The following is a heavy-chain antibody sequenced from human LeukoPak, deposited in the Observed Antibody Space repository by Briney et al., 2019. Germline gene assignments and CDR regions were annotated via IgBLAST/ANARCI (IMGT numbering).Heavy chain of an antibody. CDR1: GGSISSSSYY. D-gene: IGHD5-12*01. CDR2: IYYSGST. Sequence: KASETLSLTCTVSGGSISSSSYYWGWIRQPPGKGLEWIGSIYYSGSTYYNPSLKSRVTISVDTSKNQFSLKLSSVTAADTAVYYCARGLRLVAYGDWFDPGGQGTLVTVS. CDR3: ARGLRLVAYGDWFDP. J-gene: IGHJ5*02. V-gene: IGHV4-39*07.